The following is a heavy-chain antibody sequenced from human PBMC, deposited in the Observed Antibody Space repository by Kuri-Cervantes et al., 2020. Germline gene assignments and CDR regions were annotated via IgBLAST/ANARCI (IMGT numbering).Heavy chain of an antibody. CDR3: ASLRVVAATFWFDP. Sequence: ASVKVSCKASGGTFSSYAISWVRQAPGQGLEWMGWINPNSGGTNYAQKFQGRVTMTRDTSISTAYMELSSLRSEDTAVYYCASLRVVAATFWFDPWGQGTLVTVSS. CDR2: INPNSGGT. D-gene: IGHD2-15*01. V-gene: IGHV1-2*02. CDR1: GGTFSSYA. J-gene: IGHJ5*02.